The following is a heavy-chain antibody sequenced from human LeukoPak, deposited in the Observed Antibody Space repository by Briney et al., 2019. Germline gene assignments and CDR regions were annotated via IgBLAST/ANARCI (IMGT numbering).Heavy chain of an antibody. D-gene: IGHD6-19*01. CDR1: GFTFSSYW. CDR3: ARGWYSSAHYYFDY. V-gene: IGHV4-59*01. Sequence: GSLRLSCAASGFTFSSYWMSWIRQPPGKGLEWIGYIYYSGSTNYNPSLKSRVTISVDTSKNQFSLKLSSVTAADTAVYYCARGWYSSAHYYFDYWGQGTLVTVSS. J-gene: IGHJ4*02. CDR2: IYYSGST.